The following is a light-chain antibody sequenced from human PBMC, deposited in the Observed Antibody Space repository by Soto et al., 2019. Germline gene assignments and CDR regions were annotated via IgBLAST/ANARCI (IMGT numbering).Light chain of an antibody. V-gene: IGKV3-20*01. J-gene: IGKJ1*01. Sequence: VFSQSSGRVALSPGGRATGSGRASQSAPSTYFAWYQPKPGQPPRLLISGTSNRATGIPDRFSGSGSGTEFALTISSLQSEDFGVYYCQQSGSSPTWTFGQGTKVDIK. CDR3: QQSGSSPTWT. CDR1: QSAPSTY. CDR2: GTS.